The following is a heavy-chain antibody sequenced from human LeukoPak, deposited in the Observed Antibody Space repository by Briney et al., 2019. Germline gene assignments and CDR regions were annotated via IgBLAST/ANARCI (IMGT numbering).Heavy chain of an antibody. D-gene: IGHD3-16*01. CDR3: AKVKGEVIGAFDI. CDR1: RFTFSSYG. J-gene: IGHJ3*02. Sequence: PGGSLRPSCAAARFTFSSYGMHWVRQAPGKGLEWVAVISYEGNNRYYADSVKGRFTISRYNSTNTLYLQMNSLRAEDTAVYYCAKVKGEVIGAFDIWGQGTMVTVSS. V-gene: IGHV3-30*18. CDR2: ISYEGNNR.